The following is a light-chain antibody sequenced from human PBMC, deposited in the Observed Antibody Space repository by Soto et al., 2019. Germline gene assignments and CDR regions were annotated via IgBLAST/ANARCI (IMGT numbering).Light chain of an antibody. CDR3: QQYNNWPFPT. V-gene: IGKV3-15*01. CDR2: GAS. Sequence: EIVMTQSPATLSVSPGERATLSCRASQSVSSNLAWYQQKPGQAPRLLIYGASTRATGIPARFSGSGSGTEFTLTISSLQSEDFAVYYCQQYNNWPFPTFGQGTKVDIK. J-gene: IGKJ1*01. CDR1: QSVSSN.